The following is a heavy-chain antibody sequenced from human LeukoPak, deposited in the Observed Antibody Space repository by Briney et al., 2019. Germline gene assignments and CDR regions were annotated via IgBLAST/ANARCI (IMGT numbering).Heavy chain of an antibody. V-gene: IGHV4-4*09. J-gene: IGHJ4*02. Sequence: SETLSLPCTVSGGSINSYYWSWIRQPPGMGLEWIGYIYPSGSTNSNPSLKSRVTISVDTSKNQFSLRLTSVTAADTAVYYCARSPPAPKEFDYWGQGTLVTVSS. CDR2: IYPSGST. D-gene: IGHD2-2*01. CDR3: ARSPPAPKEFDY. CDR1: GGSINSYY.